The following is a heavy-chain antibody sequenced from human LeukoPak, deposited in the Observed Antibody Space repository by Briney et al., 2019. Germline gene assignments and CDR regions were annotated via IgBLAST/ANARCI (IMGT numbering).Heavy chain of an antibody. J-gene: IGHJ6*03. D-gene: IGHD3-3*01. Sequence: SVKVSCKASGGTFSSYAISWVRQAPGQGLEWMGGIIPIFGTANYAQKFQGRVTITADKSTSTAYMELSSLRSEDTAVYYCAVSNYDFWSGYKLYYYYYYMDVWGKGTTVTVSS. CDR1: GGTFSSYA. CDR3: AVSNYDFWSGYKLYYYYYYMDV. V-gene: IGHV1-69*06. CDR2: IIPIFGTA.